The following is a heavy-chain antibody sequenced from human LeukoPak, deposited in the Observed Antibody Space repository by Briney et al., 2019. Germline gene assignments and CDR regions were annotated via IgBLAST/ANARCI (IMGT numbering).Heavy chain of an antibody. CDR1: GFTFSSYA. J-gene: IGHJ4*02. CDR2: ISGSGGST. Sequence: PGGSLRLSCAASGFTFSSYAMSWVRQAPGKGLEWVSAISGSGGSTYYADSVKGRFTISRDNSKNTLYLQMNSLRAEDTAVYYCAKPRSMSQRGWYDYWGQGTLVTASS. CDR3: AKPRSMSQRGWYDY. D-gene: IGHD6-19*01. V-gene: IGHV3-23*01.